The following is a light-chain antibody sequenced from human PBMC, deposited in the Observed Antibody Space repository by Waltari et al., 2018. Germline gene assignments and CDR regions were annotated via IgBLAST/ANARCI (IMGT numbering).Light chain of an antibody. Sequence: QSALTQPPSASGSPGQSVTIACTGTSSDIGAYNYFSWYQQHPGKAPKLLIYEVSARPSGVPARFSGSKSGNTASLTVSGLQAEDEADYYCSSYATTYSFVFGSGTRVAVL. CDR3: SSYATTYSFV. J-gene: IGLJ1*01. CDR1: SSDIGAYNY. CDR2: EVS. V-gene: IGLV2-8*01.